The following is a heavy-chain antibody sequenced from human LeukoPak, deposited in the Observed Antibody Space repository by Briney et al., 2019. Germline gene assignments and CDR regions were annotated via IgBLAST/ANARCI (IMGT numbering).Heavy chain of an antibody. V-gene: IGHV4-59*01. Sequence: SETLSLTCTVSGGSISSYYWSWIRQPPGKGLEWIGYIYYSGSTNYNPSLKIRVTISVATSKNQFSLKLSSVTAADTAVCYCVRASMGAISIAFVIWGQGTMVTVSS. CDR1: GGSISSYY. CDR3: VRASMGAISIAFVI. CDR2: IYYSGST. J-gene: IGHJ3*02. D-gene: IGHD1-26*01.